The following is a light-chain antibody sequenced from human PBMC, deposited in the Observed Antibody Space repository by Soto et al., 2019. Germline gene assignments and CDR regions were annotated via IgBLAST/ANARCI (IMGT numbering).Light chain of an antibody. V-gene: IGKV1-39*01. Sequence: IRMSQSPSSLAAYVGNRVTSSCQASQNINNYLNWYQQKPGRAPKLLIYAASSLRSGVPSRFSGSGSGTDFTLTIRSLQPEDFATHYCQQSSSTPPITFGEGTRLEIK. CDR1: QNINNY. J-gene: IGKJ5*01. CDR2: AAS. CDR3: QQSSSTPPIT.